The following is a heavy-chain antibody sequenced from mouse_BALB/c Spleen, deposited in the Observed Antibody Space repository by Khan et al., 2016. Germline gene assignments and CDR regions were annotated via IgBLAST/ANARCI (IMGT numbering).Heavy chain of an antibody. CDR1: GFTFSDYY. CDR3: TRGEYNGYSDY. D-gene: IGHD6-1*01. Sequence: EVELVESGGGLVKPGGSLKLSCAASGFTFSDYYMYWVRQTPEKRLEWVATISDGGSYTSYPASVKGRFIIFRDTANNNLYFQMSSLKSEDTAIYYCTRGEYNGYSDYWGQGTIVTVSS. V-gene: IGHV5-4*02. CDR2: ISDGGSYT. J-gene: IGHJ2*01.